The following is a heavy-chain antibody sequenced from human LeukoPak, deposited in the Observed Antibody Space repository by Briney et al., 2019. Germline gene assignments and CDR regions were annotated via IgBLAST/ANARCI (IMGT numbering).Heavy chain of an antibody. D-gene: IGHD4-17*01. J-gene: IGHJ6*04. CDR3: VRDSSVTRMDV. CDR1: GFTFSSDW. CDR2: ITNDASST. Sequence: PGGSLRLSGAASGFTFSSDWMHWVRQAPGAGLVWVSRITNDASSTSYADSVKGRFTISRDNAKNTLYPEMSSLRAEDTAVYYCVRDSSVTRMDVWGKGTTVTVSS. V-gene: IGHV3-74*01.